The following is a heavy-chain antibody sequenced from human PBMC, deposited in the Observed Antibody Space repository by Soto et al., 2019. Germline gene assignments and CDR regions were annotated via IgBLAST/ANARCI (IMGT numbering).Heavy chain of an antibody. CDR1: GYSFSFYW. J-gene: IGHJ3*02. CDR3: ATAYVYDFENSNYYRDAFDI. V-gene: IGHV5-51*01. Sequence: PGESLKISCKASGYSFSFYWIGWVRQMPGEGLEWMAIMYPDDSDIRYSPSFEAHVTISADKSTSTAFLQWSSLKASDTAMYYCATAYVYDFENSNYYRDAFDIWGQGKLVTASS. CDR2: MYPDDSDI. D-gene: IGHD3-22*01.